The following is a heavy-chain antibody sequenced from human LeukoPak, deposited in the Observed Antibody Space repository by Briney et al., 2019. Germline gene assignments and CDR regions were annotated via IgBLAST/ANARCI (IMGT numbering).Heavy chain of an antibody. CDR3: ATSLDAPGNY. V-gene: IGHV3-7*01. CDR2: INKDARQT. Sequence: GGSLRLSCAASGFTFRTSWMAWVRQAPGKGLEWLANINKDARQTYYVDSVKGRFTISRDNAENSLYLQMNSLRAEDTAVYYCATSLDAPGNYWGQGSLVTVSS. CDR1: GFTFRTSW. J-gene: IGHJ4*02. D-gene: IGHD3-9*01.